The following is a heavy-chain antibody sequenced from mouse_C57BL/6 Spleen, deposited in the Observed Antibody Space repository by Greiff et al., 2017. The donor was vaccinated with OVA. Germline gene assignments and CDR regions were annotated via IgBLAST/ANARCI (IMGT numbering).Heavy chain of an antibody. V-gene: IGHV1-64*01. D-gene: IGHD2-1*01. CDR3: ARVGYGNFAY. CDR1: GYTFTSYW. J-gene: IGHJ3*01. Sequence: QVQLKQPGAELVKPGASVKLSCKASGYTFTSYWMHWVKQRPGQGLEWIGMIHPNSGSTNYNEKFKSKATLTVDKSSSTAYMQLSSLTSEDSAVYYCARVGYGNFAYWGQGTLVTVSA. CDR2: IHPNSGST.